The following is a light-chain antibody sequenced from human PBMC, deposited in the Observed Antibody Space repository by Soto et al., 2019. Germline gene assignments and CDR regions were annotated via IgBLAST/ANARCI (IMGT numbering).Light chain of an antibody. CDR3: QQYNNWPPFT. Sequence: EIVMTQSPATLSVSPGERASLSCRASQSVGSKLAWYQHKPGQAPRLLIYDASTMATGFPARFSGSGSGTEFTLTISSLQPEDFAVYYCQQYNNWPPFTFGPGTQVDIK. CDR1: QSVGSK. CDR2: DAS. V-gene: IGKV3-15*01. J-gene: IGKJ3*01.